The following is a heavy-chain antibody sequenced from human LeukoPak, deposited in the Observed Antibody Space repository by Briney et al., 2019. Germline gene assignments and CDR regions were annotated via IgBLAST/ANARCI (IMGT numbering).Heavy chain of an antibody. CDR2: IYYSGST. D-gene: IGHD3-9*01. CDR1: GGSISSSSYY. J-gene: IGHJ4*02. V-gene: IGHV4-39*01. CDR3: ARLPYDILTGYYGTFDY. Sequence: PSETLSLTCTVSGGSISSSSYYWGWIRQPPGKGLEWIGSIYYSGSTYYNPSLKRRVTISVDTSKNQFSLKLSSVTAADTAVYYCARLPYDILTGYYGTFDYWGQGTLVTVSS.